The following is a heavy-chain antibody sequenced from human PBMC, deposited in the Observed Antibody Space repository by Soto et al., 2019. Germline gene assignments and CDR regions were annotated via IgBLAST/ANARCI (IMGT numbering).Heavy chain of an antibody. CDR1: GFTFTNAW. V-gene: IGHV3-15*07. D-gene: IGHD6-13*01. CDR2: IKSKTAGRTT. Sequence: GGSLRLSCAASGFTFTNAWMSWVRQAPGKGLEWVGRIKSKTAGRTTDYAAPVKGIFTISRDDSMNTLYLQMNSLKTEDTAVYYCTTDPIAAAGNLGYWGQGTLVTVSS. CDR3: TTDPIAAAGNLGY. J-gene: IGHJ4*02.